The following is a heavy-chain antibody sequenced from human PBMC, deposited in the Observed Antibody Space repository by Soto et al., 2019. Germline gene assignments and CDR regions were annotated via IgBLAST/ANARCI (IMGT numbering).Heavy chain of an antibody. D-gene: IGHD6-13*01. CDR2: IYYIANT. V-gene: IGHV4-31*03. CDR1: HGSVSSAPFN. Sequence: PSETLSLTCTVSHGSVSSAPFNWTWIRQHPWYGLELIGYIYYIANTYYRPSLKSRVSTSIDTSQNQFSLRLNSVTAADTAMYSCARSGYGSRDFDHWGQGTLVTVS. CDR3: ARSGYGSRDFDH. J-gene: IGHJ4*01.